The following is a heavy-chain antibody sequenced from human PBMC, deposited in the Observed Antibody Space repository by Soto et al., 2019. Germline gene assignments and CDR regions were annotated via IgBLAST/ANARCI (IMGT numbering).Heavy chain of an antibody. CDR1: GYDFTTYG. J-gene: IGHJ4*02. Sequence: QVHLVQSGAEVKKPGASVKVSCKGSGYDFTTYGITWVRQAPGQGLEWMAWISAHNGNTDYAQKLQGRVTVTRGTSTSTAYMELRSLRSDGTDVYYCARGRYGNYWGQGALVTVSS. CDR3: ARGRYGNY. V-gene: IGHV1-18*01. CDR2: ISAHNGNT. D-gene: IGHD1-1*01.